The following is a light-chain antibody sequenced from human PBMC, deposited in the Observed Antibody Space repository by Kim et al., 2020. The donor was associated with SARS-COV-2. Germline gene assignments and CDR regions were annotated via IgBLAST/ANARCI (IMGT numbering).Light chain of an antibody. V-gene: IGKV1-12*01. CDR3: QQAKTFPLT. CDR2: AAS. Sequence: IQMTQSPPSVSALAGDRVTISCRASQNIDNWLAWYQQKPGKAPNLLIFAASRLERGVPSRFSGSRSGTEFTLTVTGLQPDDSATYFCQQAKTFPLTFGQGTRLEIK. J-gene: IGKJ5*01. CDR1: QNIDNW.